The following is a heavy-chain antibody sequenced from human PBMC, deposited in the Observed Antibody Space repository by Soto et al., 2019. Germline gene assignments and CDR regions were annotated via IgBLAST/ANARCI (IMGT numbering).Heavy chain of an antibody. Sequence: PGGSLRLSCAASGFTFSSYGMHWVRQAPGKGLEWVAVISYDGSSKYYADSVKGRFTISRDNSKNTLYLQMNSLRAEDTAVYYCAKDYDILTGYYKYYYYYGMDVWGQGTTVTVSS. D-gene: IGHD3-9*01. CDR2: ISYDGSSK. V-gene: IGHV3-30*18. CDR3: AKDYDILTGYYKYYYYYGMDV. CDR1: GFTFSSYG. J-gene: IGHJ6*02.